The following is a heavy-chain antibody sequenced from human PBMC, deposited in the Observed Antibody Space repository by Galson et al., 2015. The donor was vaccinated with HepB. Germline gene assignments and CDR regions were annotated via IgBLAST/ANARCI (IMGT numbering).Heavy chain of an antibody. CDR1: GYTFTSYA. CDR2: INTHTGNP. D-gene: IGHD3-9*01. CDR3: ARVSYFDWFRSASDAFDI. J-gene: IGHJ3*02. Sequence: SCNASGYTFTSYAMNWVRQAPGQGLEWMGWINTHTGNPTYAQGFTGRFVFSLDTSVSTAYLQISSLKAEDTAVYYCARVSYFDWFRSASDAFDIWGQGTMVTVSS. V-gene: IGHV7-4-1*02.